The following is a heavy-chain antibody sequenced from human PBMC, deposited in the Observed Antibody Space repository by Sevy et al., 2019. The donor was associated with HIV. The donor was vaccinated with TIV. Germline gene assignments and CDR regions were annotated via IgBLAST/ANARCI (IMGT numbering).Heavy chain of an antibody. V-gene: IGHV3-23*01. CDR1: GFTFSKYS. D-gene: IGHD2-8*01. Sequence: GESLKISCAASGFTFSKYSMSWIRQTPGKGLEWVSTFSFGCGKINYADSVKGRFTISRDDSRNTFYLQMNSVRAEDTAIYYCVREGCTKPHDYWGQGTVVTVSS. J-gene: IGHJ4*02. CDR2: FSFGCGKI. CDR3: VREGCTKPHDY.